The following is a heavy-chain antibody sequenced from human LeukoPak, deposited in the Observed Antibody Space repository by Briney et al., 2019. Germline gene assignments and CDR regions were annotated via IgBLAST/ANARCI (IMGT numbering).Heavy chain of an antibody. J-gene: IGHJ5*02. CDR2: ISYTGNT. D-gene: IGHD1-26*01. Sequence: PSETLSLTCTVSGGSISSYSRTWIRQAPGKGLEWIGNISYTGNTNYNPSLKSRVTMSVDTSKNQFSLNLSAVTAADTALYYCARDSGNYGGDWFDPWGQGTLVTVSS. V-gene: IGHV4-59*01. CDR1: GGSISSYS. CDR3: ARDSGNYGGDWFDP.